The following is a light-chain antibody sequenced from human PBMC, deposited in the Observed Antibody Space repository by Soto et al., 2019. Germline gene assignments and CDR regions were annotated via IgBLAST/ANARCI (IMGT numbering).Light chain of an antibody. CDR2: DGS. CDR3: QQRTDRPPWT. CDR1: ESVTGY. J-gene: IGKJ1*01. Sequence: EIVLTQSPATLSLSPGDRATLSCRASESVTGYLAWYQQKPGQAPRLLIYDGSHRATGIPARFSGSGSGTDFTLTISGLEPEDFAVYYCQQRTDRPPWTFGQGTKVESK. V-gene: IGKV3-11*01.